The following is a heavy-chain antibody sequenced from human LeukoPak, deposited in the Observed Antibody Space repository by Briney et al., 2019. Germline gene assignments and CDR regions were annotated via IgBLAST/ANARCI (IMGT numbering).Heavy chain of an antibody. Sequence: ASVKVSCKASGYTFTGYAMNWVRQAPGQGLEWMGWINTNTGNPTYAQGFTGRFVFSLDTSVSTAYLQISSLKAEDTAVYYCARQYYGSGSYIDYYYGMDVWGQGTTVTVSS. V-gene: IGHV7-4-1*02. D-gene: IGHD3-10*01. CDR3: ARQYYGSGSYIDYYYGMDV. J-gene: IGHJ6*02. CDR2: INTNTGNP. CDR1: GYTFTGYA.